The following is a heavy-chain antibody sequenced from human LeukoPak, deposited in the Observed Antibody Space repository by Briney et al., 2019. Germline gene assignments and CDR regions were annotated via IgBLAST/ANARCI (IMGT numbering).Heavy chain of an antibody. CDR3: ARAGVVIMRNYFDY. CDR1: GGTFSSYA. J-gene: IGHJ4*02. CDR2: IIPIFGTA. Sequence: AASVKVSCKASGGTFSSYAISWVRQAPGQGLEWMGGIIPIFGTANYAQKFQGRVTITTDESTSTAYMELSSLRSEDTAVYYCARAGVVIMRNYFDYWGQGTLVTVSS. D-gene: IGHD3-3*01. V-gene: IGHV1-69*05.